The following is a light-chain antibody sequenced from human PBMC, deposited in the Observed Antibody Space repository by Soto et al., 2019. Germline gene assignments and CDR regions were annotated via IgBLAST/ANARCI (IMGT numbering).Light chain of an antibody. CDR2: EVS. J-gene: IGLJ1*01. V-gene: IGLV2-23*02. Sequence: QSALTQPASVSGSPGQSITISCTGTTSDVGSYDLVSWYQHHPGKAPKLLIYEVSKRPSGVSDRFSGSKSGNTASLTTSGLQTEDEADYYCCSFAGSSNLYVFGTGTKVTVL. CDR3: CSFAGSSNLYV. CDR1: TSDVGSYDL.